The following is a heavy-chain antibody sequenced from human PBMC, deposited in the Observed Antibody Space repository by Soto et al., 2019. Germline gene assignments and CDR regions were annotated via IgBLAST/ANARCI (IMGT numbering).Heavy chain of an antibody. D-gene: IGHD4-17*01. Sequence: QVQLVESGGGVVQPGRSLRLSCAASGFTFSSYGMHWVRQAPGKGLEWVAVIWYDGSNKYYADSVKGRFTISRDNYKNTLYLQMNSLRAEDTAVYYCARDLEYGGNWQLEGDAFDIWGQGTMVTVSS. CDR1: GFTFSSYG. CDR2: IWYDGSNK. J-gene: IGHJ3*02. CDR3: ARDLEYGGNWQLEGDAFDI. V-gene: IGHV3-33*01.